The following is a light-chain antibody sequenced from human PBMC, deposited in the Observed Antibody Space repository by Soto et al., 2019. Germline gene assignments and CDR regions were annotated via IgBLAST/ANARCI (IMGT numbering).Light chain of an antibody. V-gene: IGKV3-15*01. J-gene: IGKJ4*01. Sequence: IEMTQSPATLSVSPGERATLSCRASQSVSSNLVWYQQKPGQAPRLLIYGASTTATGIPARFSGSGSGTEFTLTISSLQSEDFAVYYCQQYNNWPPLTFGGGTKVDIK. CDR2: GAS. CDR3: QQYNNWPPLT. CDR1: QSVSSN.